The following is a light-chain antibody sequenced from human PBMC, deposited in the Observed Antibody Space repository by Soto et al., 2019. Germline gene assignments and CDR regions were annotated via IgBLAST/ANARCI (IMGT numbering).Light chain of an antibody. V-gene: IGLV2-14*01. CDR2: EVS. CDR1: SSDVGGYNY. J-gene: IGLJ2*01. Sequence: QSVLTQPASVSGSPGQSITISCTGTSSDVGGYNYVSWYQHHPGKAPKLMIYEVSNRPSGVSNRFSGSKSGNTASLTISGLQAEDEADYYCSSYTSSSTVVFCGGTKLTVL. CDR3: SSYTSSSTVV.